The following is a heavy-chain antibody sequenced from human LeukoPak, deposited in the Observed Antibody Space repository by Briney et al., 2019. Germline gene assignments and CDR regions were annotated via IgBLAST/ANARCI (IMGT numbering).Heavy chain of an antibody. V-gene: IGHV4-59*01. Sequence: SETLSLTXTVSGGSISSYYWSWIRQPPGKGLEWIGYIYYSGSTNYNPSLKSRVTISVDTSKNQFSLKLSSVTAADTAVYYCARVGYSSYYYYMDVWGKGTTVTVSS. CDR1: GGSISSYY. J-gene: IGHJ6*03. D-gene: IGHD5-18*01. CDR2: IYYSGST. CDR3: ARVGYSSYYYYMDV.